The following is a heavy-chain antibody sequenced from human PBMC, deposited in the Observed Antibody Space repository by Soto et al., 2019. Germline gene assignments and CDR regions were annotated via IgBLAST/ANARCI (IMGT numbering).Heavy chain of an antibody. J-gene: IGHJ6*01. CDR1: EVTFSSYA. CDR3: ARYIPGVRYYGMDV. D-gene: IGHD5-18*01. CDR2: IGESGTPT. V-gene: IGHV3-23*01. Sequence: GPLRVPCGVAEVTFSSYAMKRIRQAQGKGLEWVSLIGESGTPTYYADSVKGRFTISRDNSGNTLFLEMYSLRAEDTAVYFCARYIPGVRYYGMDVWGQGTTVTVSS.